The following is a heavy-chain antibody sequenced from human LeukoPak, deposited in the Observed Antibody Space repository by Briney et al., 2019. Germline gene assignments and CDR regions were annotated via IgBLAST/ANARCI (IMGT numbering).Heavy chain of an antibody. CDR1: GFTFSDHY. V-gene: IGHV3-11*01. Sequence: PGGSLRLSCTASGFTFSDHYISWFRLSPGKGLEWLSYITSSGSITDYADSVKGRFTISRDNAKNTMFLQMNSLRPEDTAVYYCARDPDYGDPEWGQGTLVTVSS. CDR3: ARDPDYGDPE. CDR2: ITSSGSIT. D-gene: IGHD4-17*01. J-gene: IGHJ4*02.